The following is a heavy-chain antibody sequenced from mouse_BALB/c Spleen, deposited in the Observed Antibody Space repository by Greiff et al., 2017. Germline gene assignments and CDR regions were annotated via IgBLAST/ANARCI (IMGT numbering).Heavy chain of an antibody. J-gene: IGHJ3*01. CDR1: GFTFSSYT. CDR3: TRKQAYGPWFAY. V-gene: IGHV5-6-4*01. Sequence: DVKLVESGGGLVKPGGSLKLSCAASGFTFSSYTMSWVRQTPEKRLEWVATISSGGSYTYYPDSVKGRFTISRDNAKNTLYLQMSSLKSEDTAMYYCTRKQAYGPWFAYWGQGTLVTVSA. D-gene: IGHD1-1*02. CDR2: ISSGGSYT.